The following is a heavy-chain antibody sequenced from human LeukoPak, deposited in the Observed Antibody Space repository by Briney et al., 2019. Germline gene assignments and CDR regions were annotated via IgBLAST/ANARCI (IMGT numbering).Heavy chain of an antibody. CDR3: AKFPADAFDI. Sequence: GGSLRLSCAASGFTFSSYAMSWVRQAPGKGLEWVSDISGSGGTTYYADSVKGRFTTSRDNSKNTLYLQMNGLRAEDTAVYYCAKFPADAFDIWGQGTMVTVSS. J-gene: IGHJ3*02. V-gene: IGHV3-23*01. CDR2: ISGSGGTT. CDR1: GFTFSSYA. D-gene: IGHD2-2*01.